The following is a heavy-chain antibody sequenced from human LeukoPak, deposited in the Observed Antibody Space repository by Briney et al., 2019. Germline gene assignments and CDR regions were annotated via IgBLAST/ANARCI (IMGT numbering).Heavy chain of an antibody. CDR2: IYTSGST. V-gene: IGHV4-61*02. CDR3: ASHIVVVPAAMYYYYYGMDV. CDR1: GGSISSGSYY. D-gene: IGHD2-2*01. Sequence: SQTLSLTCTVSGGSISSGSYYWSWIRQPAGKGLEWIGRIYTSGSTNYNPSLKSRVTISVDTSKNQFSLKLSSVTAADTAVYYCASHIVVVPAAMYYYYYGMDVWGKGTTVTVSS. J-gene: IGHJ6*04.